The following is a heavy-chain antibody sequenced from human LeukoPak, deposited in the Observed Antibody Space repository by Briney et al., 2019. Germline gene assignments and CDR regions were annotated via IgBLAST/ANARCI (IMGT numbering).Heavy chain of an antibody. CDR2: IKQDGSEK. CDR3: ARDQTYPGIAVAGTGRYFQH. Sequence: GGSLRLSCAASGFTFSSYWMSWVRQAPGKGLEWVANIKQDGSEKYYVDSVKGRFTISRDNAKNSLYLQMNSLRAEDTAVYYCARDQTYPGIAVAGTGRYFQHWGQAPWSPSPQ. J-gene: IGHJ1*01. V-gene: IGHV3-7*01. D-gene: IGHD6-19*01. CDR1: GFTFSSYW.